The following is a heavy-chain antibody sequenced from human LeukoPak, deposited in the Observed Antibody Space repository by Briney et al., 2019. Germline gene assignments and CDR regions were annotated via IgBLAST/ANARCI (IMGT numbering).Heavy chain of an antibody. D-gene: IGHD3-10*01. CDR2: ISWNSGSI. CDR1: GFTFDDYA. CDR3: ARVTMVRGGEADAFDI. J-gene: IGHJ3*02. Sequence: PGGSLRLSCAASGFTFDDYAMHWVRQAPGKGLEWVSGISWNSGSIGYADSVKGRFTISRDNAKNSLYLQMNSLRAEDTALYYCARVTMVRGGEADAFDIWGQGTMVTVSS. V-gene: IGHV3-9*01.